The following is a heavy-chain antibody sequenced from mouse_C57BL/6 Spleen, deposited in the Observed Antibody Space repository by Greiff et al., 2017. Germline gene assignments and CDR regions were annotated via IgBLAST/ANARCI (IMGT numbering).Heavy chain of an antibody. CDR3: AIEGGFDY. CDR2: IHPSDSDP. J-gene: IGHJ2*01. CDR1: GYTFTSYW. Sequence: QVQLHQPGAELVKPGPSVTVSCKASGYTFTSYWMHWLQQRPGQGLEWIGRIHPSDSDPNYNQKFKGKATLTVDQSSSTAYMQLSSLTSADAAVYYCAIEGGFDYWGQGTTLKVSA. V-gene: IGHV1-74*01.